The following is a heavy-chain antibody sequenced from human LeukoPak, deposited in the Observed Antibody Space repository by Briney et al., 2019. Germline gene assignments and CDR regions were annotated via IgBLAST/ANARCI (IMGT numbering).Heavy chain of an antibody. CDR2: IYSGGGT. CDR1: GFTFSSNY. J-gene: IGHJ4*02. V-gene: IGHV3-53*01. Sequence: GGSLRLSCAASGFTFSSNYMSWVRQAPGKGLEWVSVIYSGGGTYYADSVRGRFTISRDKSKNTLDLQMNSLRGEDTAVYYCARVIRGGVDYWGQGTLVTVSS. CDR3: ARVIRGGVDY. D-gene: IGHD3-10*01.